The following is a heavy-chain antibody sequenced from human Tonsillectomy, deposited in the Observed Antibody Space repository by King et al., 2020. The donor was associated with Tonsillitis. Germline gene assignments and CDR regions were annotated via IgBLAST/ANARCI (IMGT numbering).Heavy chain of an antibody. Sequence: QMVQSGAEVKKTGSSVKVSCKASGGTFSSYAINWVRQAPGQGLEWRGGIIASFGTANYAQKFQGRVTITADESTSTAYIGLSSLRSEDTAVYFCARKNNSSRPDSFDHWGQGTLVTVSS. CDR3: ARKNNSSRPDSFDH. V-gene: IGHV1-69*01. CDR1: GGTFSSYA. D-gene: IGHD1-20*01. CDR2: IIASFGTA. J-gene: IGHJ4*02.